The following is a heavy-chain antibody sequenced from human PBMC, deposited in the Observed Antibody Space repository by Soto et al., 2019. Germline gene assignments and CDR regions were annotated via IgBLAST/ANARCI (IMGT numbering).Heavy chain of an antibody. CDR2: ISSSSDCI. D-gene: IGHD3-3*01. V-gene: IGHV3-21*01. CDR3: ARAMGGYFGVVLRGMDV. J-gene: IGHJ6*02. CDR1: GFSFSSYS. Sequence: GGSLRLSCAASGFSFSSYSMDWVRQAPGKGLAWVSSISSSSDCIYYTDSGKGRFTIPRDNAKNSLYLQLNSLRAEDTALYYCARAMGGYFGVVLRGMDVWGQGTTVTVS.